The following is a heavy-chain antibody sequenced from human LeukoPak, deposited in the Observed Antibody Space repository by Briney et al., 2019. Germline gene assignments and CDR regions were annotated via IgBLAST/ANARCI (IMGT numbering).Heavy chain of an antibody. CDR1: GYTFTSYG. CDR2: ISAYNGNT. D-gene: IGHD3-22*01. V-gene: IGHV1-18*01. Sequence: GASVKVSCKASGYTFTSYGISWVRQAPGQGLEWVGWISAYNGNTNYAQKLQGRVTMTTDTSTSTAYMELRSLRSDDTAVYYCAREATDYYDSSGPIDYWGQGTLVTVSS. CDR3: AREATDYYDSSGPIDY. J-gene: IGHJ4*02.